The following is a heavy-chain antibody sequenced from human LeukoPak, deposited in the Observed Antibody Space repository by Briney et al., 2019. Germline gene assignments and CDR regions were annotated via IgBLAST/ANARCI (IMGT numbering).Heavy chain of an antibody. CDR2: ISSSGSNI. Sequence: LTRGSLRLSCAASGFTFSSYSMNWVRQAPGKGLEWVSYISSSGSNIYYAASVKGRFTISRDNAKNSLYLQMNSLRDEDTAVYYCARPLYGSGSYPNWFDPWGQGTLVTVSS. D-gene: IGHD3-10*01. CDR3: ARPLYGSGSYPNWFDP. CDR1: GFTFSSYS. V-gene: IGHV3-48*02. J-gene: IGHJ5*02.